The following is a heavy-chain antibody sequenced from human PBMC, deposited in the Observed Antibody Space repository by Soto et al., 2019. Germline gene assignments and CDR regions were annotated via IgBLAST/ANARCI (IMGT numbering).Heavy chain of an antibody. CDR3: ALSGGYCSSTSCRRSGYYYYYGMDV. CDR2: TYYRSKWYN. Sequence: PSHTRSLTCAISGYSVSSSSAAWNLIRQSPSRGLEWLGRTYYRSKWYNDYAVSVKSRITINPDTSKNQFSLQLNSVTPEDTAVYYCALSGGYCSSTSCRRSGYYYYYGMDVWGQGTTVTVSS. J-gene: IGHJ6*02. V-gene: IGHV6-1*01. D-gene: IGHD2-2*01. CDR1: GYSVSSSSAA.